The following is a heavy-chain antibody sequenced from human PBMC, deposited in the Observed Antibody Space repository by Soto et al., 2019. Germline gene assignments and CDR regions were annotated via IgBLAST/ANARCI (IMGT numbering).Heavy chain of an antibody. D-gene: IGHD6-13*01. CDR2: TSSSGGST. J-gene: IGHJ4*02. CDR3: AKDLDSSTWSFDY. Sequence: EVLLLESGGGLVQPGGSLRLSCAASGFTFSSYAMSWVRQAPGKGLEWVSSTSSSGGSTYYADSVKGRFTISRDNSKNTLYLQTSSLRAEDTAVYYCAKDLDSSTWSFDYWGQGTLVTVSS. CDR1: GFTFSSYA. V-gene: IGHV3-23*01.